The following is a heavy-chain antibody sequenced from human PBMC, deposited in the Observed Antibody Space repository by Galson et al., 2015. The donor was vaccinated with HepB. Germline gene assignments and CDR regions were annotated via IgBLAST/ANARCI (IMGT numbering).Heavy chain of an antibody. CDR2: ISAYNGNT. Sequence: SVKVSCKASGYTFTSYGISWVRQAPGQGLEWMGWISAYNGNTNYAQKLQGRVTMTTDTSTSTAYMELRSLRSDDTAVYYCARDRANPLRADLDLIVVVVAAKVVWDHPNAFDIWGQGTMVTVSS. V-gene: IGHV1-18*04. CDR3: ARDRANPLRADLDLIVVVVAAKVVWDHPNAFDI. CDR1: GYTFTSYG. D-gene: IGHD2-15*01. J-gene: IGHJ3*02.